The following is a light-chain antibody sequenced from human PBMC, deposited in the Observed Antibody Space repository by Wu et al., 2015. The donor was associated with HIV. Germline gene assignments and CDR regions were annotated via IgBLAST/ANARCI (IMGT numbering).Light chain of an antibody. Sequence: AIRITQSPSSLSASTGDRVTITCRASQGISSFLAWYQQKPGKAPNLLMYAASSLQSGVPSRFSGNESGTDFTLTINCLQSEDFATYYCQKYNTAPWTFGQGTKVEMK. J-gene: IGKJ1*01. V-gene: IGKV1-8*01. CDR1: QGISSF. CDR2: AAS. CDR3: QKYNTAPWT.